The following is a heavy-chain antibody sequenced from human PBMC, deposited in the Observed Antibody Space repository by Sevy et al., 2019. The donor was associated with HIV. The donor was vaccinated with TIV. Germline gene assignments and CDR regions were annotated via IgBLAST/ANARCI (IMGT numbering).Heavy chain of an antibody. CDR3: ARKYDSSGYFDY. CDR2: ISGTGGCGDKT. Sequence: GGSLRLSCAASGFTFSRYAMNWARQAPGKGLEWVSGISGTGGCGDKTNYADSVKGRFTISRDVSKNSLDLQLNSLRAEDTAIYYCARKYDSSGYFDYWGQGTLVTVSS. D-gene: IGHD3-22*01. CDR1: GFTFSRYA. J-gene: IGHJ4*02. V-gene: IGHV3-23*01.